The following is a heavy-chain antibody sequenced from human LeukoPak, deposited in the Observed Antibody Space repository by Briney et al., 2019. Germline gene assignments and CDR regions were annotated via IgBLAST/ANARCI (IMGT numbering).Heavy chain of an antibody. J-gene: IGHJ4*02. CDR1: GINFSNAW. CDR2: INHSGST. CDR3: ARLYYDYVWGSYRLAPFDY. V-gene: IGHV4-34*01. Sequence: GSLRLSCAASGINFSNAWLTWVRQPPGKGLEWIGEINHSGSTNYNPSLKSRVTISVDTSKNQFSLKLSSVTAADTAVHYCARLYYDYVWGSYRLAPFDYWGQGTLVTVSS. D-gene: IGHD3-16*02.